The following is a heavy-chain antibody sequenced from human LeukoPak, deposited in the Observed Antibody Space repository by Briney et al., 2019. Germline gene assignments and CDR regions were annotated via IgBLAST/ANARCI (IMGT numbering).Heavy chain of an antibody. CDR1: GFTFRSYS. CDR3: ASRIVGTPDYFDY. CDR2: ISTSRSYI. Sequence: GGSLRLSCAASGFTFRSYSMNWVRQAPGKGLEWVSSISTSRSYIYYADSVKGRFTISRDNAKNSLYLQMNSLRVEDTAVYYCASRIVGTPDYFDYWGQGTLVTVSS. V-gene: IGHV3-21*01. D-gene: IGHD1-26*01. J-gene: IGHJ4*02.